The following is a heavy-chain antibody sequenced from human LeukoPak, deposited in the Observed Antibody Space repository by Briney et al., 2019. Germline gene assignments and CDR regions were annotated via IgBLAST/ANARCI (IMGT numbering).Heavy chain of an antibody. D-gene: IGHD6-19*01. V-gene: IGHV3-7*05. CDR3: ARGGQWLVPRFAY. J-gene: IGHJ4*02. CDR1: GFTFSSYW. Sequence: GGSLRLSCAASGFTFSSYWMSWVRQAPGKGLEWVANIKQDGSEKYYVESVKGRFTISRDNAKNSLYLQMNSLRAEDTAVYYCARGGQWLVPRFAYWGQGTLVAVSS. CDR2: IKQDGSEK.